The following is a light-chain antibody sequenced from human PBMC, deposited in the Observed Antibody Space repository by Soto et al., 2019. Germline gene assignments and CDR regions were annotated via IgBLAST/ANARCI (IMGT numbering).Light chain of an antibody. CDR1: QSVSSN. J-gene: IGKJ1*01. V-gene: IGKV3-20*01. CDR3: QQYGSSGT. Sequence: DIVMTQSPATLSVSPGERATLSCRASQSVSSNVAWYQQIPGQTPRLLIYGASNRATGIPDRFSGSGSGTDFTLTISSLEPEDFAVYYCQQYGSSGTFGQGTNVDIK. CDR2: GAS.